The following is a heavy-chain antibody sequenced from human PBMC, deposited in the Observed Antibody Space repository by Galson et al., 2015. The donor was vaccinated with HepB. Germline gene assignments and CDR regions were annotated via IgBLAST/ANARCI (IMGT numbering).Heavy chain of an antibody. CDR2: INHSGST. V-gene: IGHV4-34*01. CDR1: GGSFSGYY. Sequence: ETLSLTCAVYGGSFSGYYWSWIRQPPGKGLEWIGEINHSGSTNYNPSLKSRVTISVDTSKNQFSLKLSSVTAADTAVYYCARGGFWFDSRASGRNYNWFDPWGQGTLVTVSS. CDR3: ARGGFWFDSRASGRNYNWFDP. D-gene: IGHD3-10*01. J-gene: IGHJ5*02.